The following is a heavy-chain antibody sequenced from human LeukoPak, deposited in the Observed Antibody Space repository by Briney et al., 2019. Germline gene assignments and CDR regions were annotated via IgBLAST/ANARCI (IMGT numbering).Heavy chain of an antibody. CDR3: ASYGDHTYNWFDP. CDR1: GGSISSYY. CDR2: IYYSGST. J-gene: IGHJ5*02. Sequence: PSETLSLTCTVSGGSISSYYWSWIRQPPGKGLEWIGYIYYSGSTNYNPSLKSRVTISVDTSKNQFSLKLSSVTAADTAVYYCASYGDHTYNWFDPWGQGTLVTVSS. V-gene: IGHV4-59*01. D-gene: IGHD4-17*01.